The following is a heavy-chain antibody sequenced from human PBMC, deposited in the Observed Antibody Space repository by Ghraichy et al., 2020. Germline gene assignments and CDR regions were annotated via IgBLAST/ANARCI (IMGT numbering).Heavy chain of an antibody. Sequence: GSLRLSCAASGFTVSSNYMSWVRQAPGKGLEWVSVIYSGGSTYYADSVKGRFTISRDNSKNTLYLQMNSLRAEDTAVYYCARGPPFRLSGSYPTPEYFQHWGQGTLVTVSS. D-gene: IGHD1-26*01. CDR3: ARGPPFRLSGSYPTPEYFQH. V-gene: IGHV3-53*01. CDR1: GFTVSSNY. CDR2: IYSGGST. J-gene: IGHJ1*01.